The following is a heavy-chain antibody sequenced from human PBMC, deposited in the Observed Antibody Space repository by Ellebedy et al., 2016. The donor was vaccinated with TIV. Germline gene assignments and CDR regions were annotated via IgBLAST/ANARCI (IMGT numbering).Heavy chain of an antibody. J-gene: IGHJ4*02. CDR1: GYTFTSYA. Sequence: ASVKVSCXASGYTFTSYAMHWVRQAPGQRLEWMGWINAGNGNTKYSQKFQGRVTITRDTSASTAYMELSSLRSEDTAVYYCARGRDLNYYGSGSYQFDYWGQGTLVTVSS. CDR3: ARGRDLNYYGSGSYQFDY. V-gene: IGHV1-3*01. CDR2: INAGNGNT. D-gene: IGHD3-10*01.